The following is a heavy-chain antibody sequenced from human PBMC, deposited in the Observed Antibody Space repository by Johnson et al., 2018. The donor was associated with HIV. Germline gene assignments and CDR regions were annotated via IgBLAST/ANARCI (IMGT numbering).Heavy chain of an antibody. Sequence: VQLVESGGGVVRPGGSLRLSCAASGFTFSSYAMRWVRQAPGKGLEWVSAISGSGGSTYYADSVKGRFTISRDNSKNTLYLQMNSLRAEDTAVYYCARRYCSSTSCYKGRAFDIWGQGTMVTVSS. CDR2: ISGSGGST. D-gene: IGHD2-2*02. CDR3: ARRYCSSTSCYKGRAFDI. V-gene: IGHV3-23*04. J-gene: IGHJ3*02. CDR1: GFTFSSYA.